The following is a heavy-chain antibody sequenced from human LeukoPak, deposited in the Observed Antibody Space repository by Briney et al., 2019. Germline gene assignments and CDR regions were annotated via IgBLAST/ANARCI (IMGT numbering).Heavy chain of an antibody. CDR2: SYIRGST. Sequence: SETLSLTCTVSGGSISSYYWSWIRQPDGKGLEWIGRSYIRGSTDYNPSLKSRVTISVDTSKNQFSLKLNSVTAADTAVYYCARIGYGSGSPTNLWGQGTLVTVSS. V-gene: IGHV4-4*07. CDR3: ARIGYGSGSPTNL. D-gene: IGHD3-10*01. CDR1: GGSISSYY. J-gene: IGHJ5*02.